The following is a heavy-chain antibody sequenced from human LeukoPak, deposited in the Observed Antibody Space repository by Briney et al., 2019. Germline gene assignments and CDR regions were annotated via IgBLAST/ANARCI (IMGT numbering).Heavy chain of an antibody. V-gene: IGHV4-61*02. Sequence: SETLSLTCTVSGGSISSGSYYWSWIRQPAGKGLEWIGRIYTSGSTNYNPSLKSRVTISVDTSKNQFSLKLSSVTAADTAVYYCAAGTYNGAWTPWGPGTLVTVSS. J-gene: IGHJ5*02. CDR3: AAGTYNGAWTP. D-gene: IGHD1/OR15-1a*01. CDR1: GGSISSGSYY. CDR2: IYTSGST.